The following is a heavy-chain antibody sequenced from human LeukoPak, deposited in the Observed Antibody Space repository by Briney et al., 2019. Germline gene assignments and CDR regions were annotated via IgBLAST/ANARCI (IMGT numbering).Heavy chain of an antibody. D-gene: IGHD6-13*01. Sequence: PGGSLRLSCAASGFTFSSHAMSWVRQAPGKGLEWVSAISGSGGSTYYADSVKGRFTISRDNSKNTLYLQMNSLRAEDTAVYYCAKDLVRSWLIDFDYWGQGTLVTVSS. CDR3: AKDLVRSWLIDFDY. J-gene: IGHJ4*02. CDR1: GFTFSSHA. V-gene: IGHV3-23*01. CDR2: ISGSGGST.